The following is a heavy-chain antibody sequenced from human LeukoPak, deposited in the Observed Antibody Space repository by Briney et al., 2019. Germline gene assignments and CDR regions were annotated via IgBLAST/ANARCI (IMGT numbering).Heavy chain of an antibody. CDR3: TTGYGHSDLDY. CDR2: IKSKIVGGTT. V-gene: IGHV3-15*01. J-gene: IGHJ4*02. CDR1: GFTFTNAR. D-gene: IGHD3-3*02. Sequence: PGGSLRLSCAASGFTFTNARMGWVRQAPGKGLEWVGLIKSKIVGGTTDYAAPGKGRFTISRDDSKHTLYLQMNSLKSEDTAVYYCTTGYGHSDLDYWGQGTLVTVSS.